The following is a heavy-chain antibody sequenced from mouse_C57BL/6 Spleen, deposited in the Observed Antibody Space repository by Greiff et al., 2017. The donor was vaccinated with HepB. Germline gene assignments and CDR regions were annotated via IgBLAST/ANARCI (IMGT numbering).Heavy chain of an antibody. V-gene: IGHV5-16*01. J-gene: IGHJ2*01. D-gene: IGHD1-1*01. CDR1: GFTFSDYY. Sequence: EVKLVESEGGLVQPGSSMKLSCTASGFTFSDYYMAWVRQVPEKGLEWVANINYDGSSTYYLDSLKSRFIISRDNAKNILYLQMSSLKSEDTATYYCARVYGSVFDYWGQGTTLTVSS. CDR2: INYDGSST. CDR3: ARVYGSVFDY.